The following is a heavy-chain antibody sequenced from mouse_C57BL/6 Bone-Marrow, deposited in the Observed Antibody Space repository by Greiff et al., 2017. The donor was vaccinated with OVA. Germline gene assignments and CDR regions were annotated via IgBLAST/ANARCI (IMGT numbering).Heavy chain of an antibody. V-gene: IGHV1-63*01. D-gene: IGHD3-1*01. J-gene: IGHJ2*01. CDR2: IYPGGGYT. CDR1: GYTFTNYW. CDR3: ARDRDGFDY. Sequence: VQVVESGAELVRPGTSVKMSCKASGYTFTNYWIGWAKQRPGHGLEWIGDIYPGGGYTNYNEKFKGKATLTADKSSSTAYMQFSSLTSEDSAIYCCARDRDGFDYWGQGTTLTVSS.